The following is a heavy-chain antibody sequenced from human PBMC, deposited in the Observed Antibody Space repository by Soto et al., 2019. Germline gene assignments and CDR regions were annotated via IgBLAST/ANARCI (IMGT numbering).Heavy chain of an antibody. CDR1: GFTFSSFA. CDR3: AGPGYSSQDY. J-gene: IGHJ4*02. CDR2: ISGSGDGT. Sequence: GGSLRLSCAASGFTFSSFALSWVRQAPGKGLEWVSAISGSGDGTDYAASAKGRFTISRDNSKNTLYLQMNSLRAEDTAEYYCAGPGYSSQDYWGQGALVTVSS. V-gene: IGHV3-23*01. D-gene: IGHD5-18*01.